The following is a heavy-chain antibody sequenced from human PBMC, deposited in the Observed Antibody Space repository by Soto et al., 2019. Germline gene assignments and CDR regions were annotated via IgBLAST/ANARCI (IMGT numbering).Heavy chain of an antibody. CDR1: GYTLTELS. V-gene: IGHV1-24*01. D-gene: IGHD3-10*01. CDR3: ATTYMGVIIVRGPVDYSYFYGMDV. J-gene: IGHJ6*02. Sequence: QVQLVQSGAEVKKPGASVKVSCKVSGYTLTELSMHWVRQAPGKGLEWMGGFDPEDGETIYAQKIQGRVTMTEDTSTDTAYMELSSLRYEDTAVYYFATTYMGVIIVRGPVDYSYFYGMDVWGQGTTVTVSS. CDR2: FDPEDGET.